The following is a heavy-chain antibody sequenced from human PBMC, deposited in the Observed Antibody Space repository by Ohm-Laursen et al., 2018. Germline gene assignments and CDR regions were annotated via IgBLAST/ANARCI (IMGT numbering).Heavy chain of an antibody. CDR2: IYTGDNT. J-gene: IGHJ4*02. CDR3: GLSSSLPD. V-gene: IGHV3-66*01. Sequence: SLRLSCAAAGFTVSGNYMSWVRQAPGKGLEWVSIIYTGDNTYYADSVKGRFTISRDNSKNTLYLQMNSLRAEDTAVYYCGLSSSLPDWGQGTLVTVSS. CDR1: GFTVSGNY. D-gene: IGHD6-13*01.